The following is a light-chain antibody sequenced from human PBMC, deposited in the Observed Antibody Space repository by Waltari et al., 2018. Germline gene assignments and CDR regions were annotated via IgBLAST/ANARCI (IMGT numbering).Light chain of an antibody. J-gene: IGKJ4*02. CDR3: QHYVRLPVT. V-gene: IGKV3-20*01. Sequence: EIVLTQSPGTLSLSPVAGATLPCRASQSGGRSLVWYQQKPGQAPRPVISGASSRATGIPDRFSGSGSGTDFSLTISRLEPEDFAVYYCQHYVRLPVTFGRGTKVEIK. CDR1: QSGGRS. CDR2: GAS.